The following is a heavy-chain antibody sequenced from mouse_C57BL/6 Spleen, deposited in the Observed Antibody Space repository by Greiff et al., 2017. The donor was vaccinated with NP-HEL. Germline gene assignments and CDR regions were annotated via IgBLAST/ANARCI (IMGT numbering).Heavy chain of an antibody. CDR2: INPSTGGT. CDR1: GYSFTGYY. Sequence: EVQLQQSGPELVKPGASVKISCKASGYSFTGYYMNWVKQSPEKSLEWIGEINPSTGGTTYNQKFKAKATLTVDNSSSTAYMQLKSLTSEDSAVYYCARGDWDYYFDYWGQGTTLTVSS. V-gene: IGHV1-42*01. D-gene: IGHD4-1*01. CDR3: ARGDWDYYFDY. J-gene: IGHJ2*01.